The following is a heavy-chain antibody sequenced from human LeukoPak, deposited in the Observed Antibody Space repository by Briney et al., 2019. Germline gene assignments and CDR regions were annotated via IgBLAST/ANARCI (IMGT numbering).Heavy chain of an antibody. CDR3: AREGYYYDTRGGDY. V-gene: IGHV1-18*01. Sequence: AAVQVSFKASGYPFTSYGISWVRRAPGQGRGWMGWISAYNGNTNYAQKLQGRVTMTTDTSTSTAYMELRSLRSDDTAVYYCAREGYYYDTRGGDYWGQGTLVTVSS. D-gene: IGHD3-22*01. CDR2: ISAYNGNT. CDR1: GYPFTSYG. J-gene: IGHJ4*02.